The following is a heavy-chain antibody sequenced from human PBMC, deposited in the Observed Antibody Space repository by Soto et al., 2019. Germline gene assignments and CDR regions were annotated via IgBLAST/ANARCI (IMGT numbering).Heavy chain of an antibody. V-gene: IGHV3-23*01. CDR2: ISDSGST. CDR3: STSCLYFFDH. J-gene: IGHJ4*02. Sequence: EVQLLESGGALVQPGGSLRLSCAASGFTFSNHAMNWVRQAPGKGLEWVSTISDSGSTYYADSVKGRFTISRDNSKNTLYLQMNSLRAEDTAVYCTSTSCLYFFDHWGQGTLVSVSS. CDR1: GFTFSNHA. D-gene: IGHD2-2*01.